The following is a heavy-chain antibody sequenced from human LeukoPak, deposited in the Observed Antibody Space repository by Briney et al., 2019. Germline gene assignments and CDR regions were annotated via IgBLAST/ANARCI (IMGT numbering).Heavy chain of an antibody. J-gene: IGHJ4*02. CDR3: VRGRNNWNFDGLAPGDY. V-gene: IGHV3-74*01. CDR2: VNTDGSRT. D-gene: IGHD1-7*01. Sequence: GGSLTLSCAASGFGFSSYWMHWVRQVPGKGLVWVARVNTDGSRTSFADFVKGRFIISRDNAKNTLYLQMNSLRAEDTAMYFCVRGRNNWNFDGLAPGDYWGQGTLVTVSS. CDR1: GFGFSSYW.